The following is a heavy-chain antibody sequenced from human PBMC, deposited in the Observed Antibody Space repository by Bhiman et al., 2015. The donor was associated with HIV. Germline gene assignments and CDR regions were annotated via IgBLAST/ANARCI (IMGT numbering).Heavy chain of an antibody. CDR2: LSSGRDVV. Sequence: EVQLVESGGGLTQPGGSLRLSCAASGFTFSRYSMSWVRQAPGKGLEWIAYLSSGRDVVYYADSVKGRFTISRDNAKNSLYLQMNSLRADDTAVYFCARVCNYYDSSGYYHDDYYMDVVGRRGPTVTVSS. CDR1: GFTFSRYS. V-gene: IGHV3-48*01. D-gene: IGHD3-22*01. J-gene: IGHJ6*01. CDR3: ARVCNYYDSSGYYHDDYYMDV.